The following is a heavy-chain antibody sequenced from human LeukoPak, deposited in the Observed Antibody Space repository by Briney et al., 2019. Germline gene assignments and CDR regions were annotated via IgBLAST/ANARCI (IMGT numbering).Heavy chain of an antibody. D-gene: IGHD6-6*01. J-gene: IGHJ6*02. CDR2: ITPFFGVA. V-gene: IGHV1-69*04. CDR1: GGNFGNYV. CDR3: ARDTNEEYSSSSDGLAV. Sequence: ASVKVSCKASGGNFGNYVIHWVRQAPVQGLEWMGRITPFFGVANYAQTFQDRVTFTADKITNTAYMQISSLQSEDTAVYFCARDTNEEYSSSSDGLAVWGQGTTVTVSS.